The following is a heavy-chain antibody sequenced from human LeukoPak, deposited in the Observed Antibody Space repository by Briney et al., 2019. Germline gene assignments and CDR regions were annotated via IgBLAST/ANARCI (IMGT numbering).Heavy chain of an antibody. D-gene: IGHD3-3*01. CDR1: GGSISSSSYY. J-gene: IGHJ5*02. V-gene: IGHV4-39*01. Sequence: PSETLSLTCTVSGGSISSSSYYWGWIRQPPGKGLEWIGSIYYSGSTYYNPSLKSRVTISVDTSKNQFSLKLSSVTAADTAVYYCARGKGPFGVVDWFDPWGQGTLVTVSS. CDR3: ARGKGPFGVVDWFDP. CDR2: IYYSGST.